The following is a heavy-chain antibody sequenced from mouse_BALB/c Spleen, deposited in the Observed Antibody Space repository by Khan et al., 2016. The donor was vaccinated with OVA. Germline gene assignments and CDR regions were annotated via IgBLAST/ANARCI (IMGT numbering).Heavy chain of an antibody. Sequence: EVQLQESGPDLVKPSQSLSLTCTVTGYSITSGYSWHWIRQFPGNKLEWMGYIHYSGSTNYNPSLKSLISITRDTSKNQFFLQLNSVTNEDTATYYCARTGNTVVAYWYIDVWGAGTTVTVSS. V-gene: IGHV3-1*02. CDR1: GYSITSGYS. D-gene: IGHD1-1*01. J-gene: IGHJ1*01. CDR2: IHYSGST. CDR3: ARTGNTVVAYWYIDV.